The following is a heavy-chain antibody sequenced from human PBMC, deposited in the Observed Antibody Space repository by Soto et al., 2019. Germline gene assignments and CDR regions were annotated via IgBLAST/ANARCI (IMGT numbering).Heavy chain of an antibody. CDR2: ISYDGSNK. CDR1: GFTFSSYG. J-gene: IGHJ4*02. Sequence: QVQLVESGGGVVQPGRSLRLSCAASGFTFSSYGMHWVRQAPGKGLEWVAVISYDGSNKYYADSVKGRFTISRDNSKNTLYLQRNSLRAEDTAVYYCAKEVRGGLNHRWFDYWGQGTLVTVSS. CDR3: AKEVRGGLNHRWFDY. V-gene: IGHV3-30*18. D-gene: IGHD2-15*01.